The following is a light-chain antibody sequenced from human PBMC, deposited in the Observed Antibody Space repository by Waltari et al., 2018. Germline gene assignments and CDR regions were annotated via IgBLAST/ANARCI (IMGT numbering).Light chain of an antibody. V-gene: IGLV1-44*01. J-gene: IGLJ2*01. CDR2: SNN. Sequence: QSVLTQPPSASGTPGPWAPIHCSGSSSNVGRTTLTWYPRLPGTAPKHLIYSNNQRPSGVPNRFSGSKSGTSASLAISGLQSEDEADYYCAAWDDSLNGVVFGGGTKLTVL. CDR1: SSNVGRTT. CDR3: AAWDDSLNGVV.